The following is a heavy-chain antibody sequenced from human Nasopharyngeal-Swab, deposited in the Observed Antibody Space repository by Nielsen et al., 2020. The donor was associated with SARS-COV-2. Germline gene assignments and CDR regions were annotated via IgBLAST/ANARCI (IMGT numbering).Heavy chain of an antibody. CDR2: ISHDGSNK. CDR3: ARDQEQQLAYNWFDP. CDR1: GFTFSSYG. D-gene: IGHD6-13*01. J-gene: IGHJ5*02. V-gene: IGHV3-30*03. Sequence: GESLKIYCAASGFTFSSYGMHWVRQAPGKGLEWVAVISHDGSNKYYADSVKGRFTISRDNSKNTLYLQMNSLRAEDTAVYYCARDQEQQLAYNWFDPWGQGTLVTVSS.